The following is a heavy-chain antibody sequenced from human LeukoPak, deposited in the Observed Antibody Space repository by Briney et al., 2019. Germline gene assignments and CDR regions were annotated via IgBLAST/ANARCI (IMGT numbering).Heavy chain of an antibody. CDR1: GGSFSGYY. CDR2: INHSGST. D-gene: IGHD4-23*01. Sequence: SETLSLTCAVYGGSFSGYYWSWIRQPPGKGLEWIGEINHSGSTNYNPSLKSRVTISVDTSKNQLSLKLSSVTAADAAVDYFSGGRGSYGGNSGAIVYLGQGSLVTV. V-gene: IGHV4-34*01. J-gene: IGHJ4*02. CDR3: SGGRGSYGGNSGAIVY.